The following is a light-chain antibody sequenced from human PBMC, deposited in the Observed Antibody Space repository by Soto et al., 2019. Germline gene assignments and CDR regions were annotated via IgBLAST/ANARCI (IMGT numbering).Light chain of an antibody. CDR2: GTS. CDR1: QSVKSSY. CDR3: QQYASSPGP. V-gene: IGKV3-20*01. J-gene: IGKJ1*01. Sequence: ESVLTQSPGTLSLAPGEGATLSCRASQSVKSSYLAWYQQKPGQAPRLLIFGTSNRATGIPDRFRGGGSGTDFTFTISSLEPEDFAVYYCQQYASSPGPFGQGTKVDIK.